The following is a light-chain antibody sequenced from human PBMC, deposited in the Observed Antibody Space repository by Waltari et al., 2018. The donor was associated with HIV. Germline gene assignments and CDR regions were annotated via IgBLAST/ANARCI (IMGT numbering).Light chain of an antibody. CDR1: NADVGAYNY. CDR2: DVT. CDR3: FSYAGSPWM. J-gene: IGLJ3*02. V-gene: IGLV2-11*01. Sequence: QSVLTQPRSLSGSPRQSVTISCTGTNADVGAYNYFSWYQQHPGKAPKLIIYDVTKSPSGVPDRFSGSISGNTASLTISGLQAEAEADYYCFSYAGSPWMFGGGTRLTVL.